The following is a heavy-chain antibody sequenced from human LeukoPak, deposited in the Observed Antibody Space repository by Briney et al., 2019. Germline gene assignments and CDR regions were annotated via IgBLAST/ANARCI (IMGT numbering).Heavy chain of an antibody. D-gene: IGHD1-20*01. CDR3: ASLVTDIWGRNDAFDI. J-gene: IGHJ3*02. CDR2: ISSSGSTI. CDR1: GFTFSSYE. V-gene: IGHV3-48*03. Sequence: SGGSLRLSCAASGFTFSSYEMNWVRQAPGKGLEWVSYISSSGSTIYYADSVKGRFTISRDNAKNSLYLQMNSLRAEDTAVYYCASLVTDIWGRNDAFDIWGQGTMVTVSS.